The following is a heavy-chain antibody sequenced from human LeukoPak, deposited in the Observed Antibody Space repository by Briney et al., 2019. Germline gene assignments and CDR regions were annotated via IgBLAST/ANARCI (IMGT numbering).Heavy chain of an antibody. CDR1: GFTFSSYG. D-gene: IGHD3-10*01. CDR2: IRYDGSNK. V-gene: IGHV3-30*02. CDR3: AKDYRPHGFGIYHWYFDL. Sequence: AGGSLRLSCAASGFTFSSYGMHWVRQAPGKGLEWVAFIRYDGSNKYYADSVKGRFTISRDNSKNTLYLQMNSLRAEDTAVYYCAKDYRPHGFGIYHWYFDLWGRGTLVTVSS. J-gene: IGHJ2*01.